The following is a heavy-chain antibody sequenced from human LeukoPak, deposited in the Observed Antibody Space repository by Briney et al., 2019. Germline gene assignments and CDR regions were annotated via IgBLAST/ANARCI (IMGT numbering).Heavy chain of an antibody. D-gene: IGHD1-26*01. J-gene: IGHJ4*02. CDR2: ISAYNGNT. V-gene: IGHV1-18*04. CDR1: GYTFTGYY. CDR3: ARVRGSYYGY. Sequence: ASVKVSCKASGYTFTGYYMHWVRQAPGQGLEWMGWISAYNGNTNYAQKLQGRVTMTTDASTSTAYMELRSLRSDDTAVYYCARVRGSYYGYWGQGTLVTVSS.